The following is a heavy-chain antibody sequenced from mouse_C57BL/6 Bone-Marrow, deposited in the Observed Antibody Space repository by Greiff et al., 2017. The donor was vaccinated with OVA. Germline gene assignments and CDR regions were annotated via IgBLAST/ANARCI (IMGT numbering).Heavy chain of an antibody. V-gene: IGHV1-69*01. CDR2: IDPSDSYT. CDR1: GYTFTSYW. J-gene: IGHJ4*01. D-gene: IGHD1-1*01. Sequence: QVQLQQPGAELVMPGASVKLSCKASGYTFTSYWMHWVKQRPGQGLEWIGEIDPSDSYTNYNQKFKGKSTLTVDKSSSTAYMQLSSLTSEDSAVYYCARHTVVATPYAMDYWGQGTSVTVSS. CDR3: ARHTVVATPYAMDY.